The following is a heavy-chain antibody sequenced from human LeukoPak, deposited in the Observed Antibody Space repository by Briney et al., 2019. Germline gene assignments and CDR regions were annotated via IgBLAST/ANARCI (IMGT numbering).Heavy chain of an antibody. V-gene: IGHV1-18*01. CDR1: GGTFDNTA. CDR3: ARDGGSSSWYIDY. CDR2: ISAYDGHT. J-gene: IGHJ4*02. Sequence: ASVKVSCKASGGTFDNTAVNWLRQAPGQGLEWMGWISAYDGHTNYAQKLQGRVTMTTDTSTSTAYMELRSLRSDDTAVYYCARDGGSSSWYIDYWGQGALVTVSS. D-gene: IGHD6-13*01.